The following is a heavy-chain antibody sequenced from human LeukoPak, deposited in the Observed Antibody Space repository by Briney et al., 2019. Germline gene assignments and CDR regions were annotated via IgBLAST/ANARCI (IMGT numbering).Heavy chain of an antibody. CDR1: GFNFSSYL. Sequence: GGSLRHSCGASGFNFSSYLLHWVRQAPGKGLVWVSRINSDGSSTNYADSVKGRFTISRDNAKNTLYLQMHSLSAEDTAPYYCVSDLFLGYGGQGTLVTVSS. V-gene: IGHV3-74*01. J-gene: IGHJ4*02. D-gene: IGHD3-3*01. CDR3: VSDLFLGY. CDR2: INSDGSST.